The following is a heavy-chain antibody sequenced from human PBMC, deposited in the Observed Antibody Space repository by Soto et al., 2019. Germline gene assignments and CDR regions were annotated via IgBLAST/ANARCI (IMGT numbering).Heavy chain of an antibody. J-gene: IGHJ6*03. D-gene: IGHD2-2*01. CDR1: GFTFSSYG. CDR2: ISYDGSNK. V-gene: IGHV3-30*18. Sequence: GGSLRLSCAASGFTFSSYGMHWVRQAPGKGLEWVAVISYDGSNKYYADSVKGRFTISRDNSKNTLYLQMNSLRAEDTAVYYCAKDGGGVVPAAMEYYYYYMDVWGKGTTVTVSS. CDR3: AKDGGGVVPAAMEYYYYYMDV.